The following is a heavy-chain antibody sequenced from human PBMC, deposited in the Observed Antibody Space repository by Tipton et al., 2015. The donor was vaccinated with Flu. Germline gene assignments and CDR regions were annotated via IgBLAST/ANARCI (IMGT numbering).Heavy chain of an antibody. CDR1: GFTFGSHG. V-gene: IGHV3-30*02. CDR3: VKEYEWGFDIEH. J-gene: IGHJ1*01. D-gene: IGHD1-26*01. Sequence: GSLRLSCAASGFTFGSHGMHWVRQAPGKRLEWVAFIRYDGSTTYYADSVKGRFTISRDNSRNTLYLQMSGLRVEDTAVYYCVKEYEWGFDIEHWGQGTLVTVSS. CDR2: IRYDGSTT.